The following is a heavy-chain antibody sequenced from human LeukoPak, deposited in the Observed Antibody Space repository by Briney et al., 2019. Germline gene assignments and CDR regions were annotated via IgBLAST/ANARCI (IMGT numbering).Heavy chain of an antibody. D-gene: IGHD5-12*01. J-gene: IGHJ6*02. CDR3: AKVQATIGALHYYYGMDV. CDR1: GFTFSSYW. CDR2: INHNGNVN. Sequence: GGSLRLSCAASGFTFSSYWMNWARQAPGKGLEWVASINHNGNVNYYVDSVKGRFTISRDSAKNSLYLQMSNLRAEDTAVYYCAKVQATIGALHYYYGMDVWGQGTTVTVSS. V-gene: IGHV3-7*03.